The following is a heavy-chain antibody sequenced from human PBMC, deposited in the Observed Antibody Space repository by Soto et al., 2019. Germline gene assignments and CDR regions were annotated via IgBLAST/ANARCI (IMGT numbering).Heavy chain of an antibody. CDR2: IYTSGNT. J-gene: IGHJ4*02. CDR3: ARGRATAISFVFDY. V-gene: IGHV3-66*01. Sequence: EVQVVESGGDLVQPGGSLRLSCAASAFTVSSNYMTWVRQAPGKGLEWVAVIYTSGNTDYADSVKGRFTISRDNSQNAVSLRMNSLRNEDTAVYYCARGRATAISFVFDYWGQGTLVTVSS. D-gene: IGHD5-18*01. CDR1: AFTVSSNY.